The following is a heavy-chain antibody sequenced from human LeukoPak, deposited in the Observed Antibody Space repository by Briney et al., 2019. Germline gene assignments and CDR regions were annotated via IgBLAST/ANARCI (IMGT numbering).Heavy chain of an antibody. J-gene: IGHJ4*02. D-gene: IGHD6-19*01. Sequence: ASVKVSCKASGYTFTGYYMHWVRQAPGQGLEWMGWINPNTGATNYPQKFQGRVTMTRDTSISTAYMELISLRSDDTAVSYCARIYSSAWFPDYWGQGTLVTVSS. CDR1: GYTFTGYY. V-gene: IGHV1-2*02. CDR3: ARIYSSAWFPDY. CDR2: INPNTGAT.